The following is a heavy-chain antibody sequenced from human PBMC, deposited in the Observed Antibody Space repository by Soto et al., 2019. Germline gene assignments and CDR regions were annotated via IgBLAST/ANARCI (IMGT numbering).Heavy chain of an antibody. J-gene: IGHJ6*02. D-gene: IGHD4-4*01. V-gene: IGHV4-34*01. Sequence: SETLSLTCAVYGGSFSGYYWSWIRQPPGKGLEWIGEINHSGSTNYNPPLKSRVTISVDTSKNQFSLKLSSVTAADTAVYYCARGNTVTLNYYYYYGMDVWGQGTTVTVSS. CDR3: ARGNTVTLNYYYYYGMDV. CDR1: GGSFSGYY. CDR2: INHSGST.